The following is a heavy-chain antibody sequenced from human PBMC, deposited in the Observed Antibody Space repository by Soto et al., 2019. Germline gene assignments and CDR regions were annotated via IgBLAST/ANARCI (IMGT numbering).Heavy chain of an antibody. CDR1: GGSFSRYG. Sequence: SVKVSCKASGGSFSRYGTSWVRQAPGQGLEWMGGIIPMFGTPKYAQKFRGRATINADESTSTAYMDLSSLSSDDTAVYYCARGWSYDILTGYSYWGQGTLVTVS. CDR2: IIPMFGTP. V-gene: IGHV1-69*13. CDR3: ARGWSYDILTGYSY. D-gene: IGHD3-9*01. J-gene: IGHJ4*02.